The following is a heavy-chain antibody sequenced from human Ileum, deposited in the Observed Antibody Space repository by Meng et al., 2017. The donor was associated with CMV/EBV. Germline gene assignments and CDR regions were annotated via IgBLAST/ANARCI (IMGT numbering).Heavy chain of an antibody. J-gene: IGHJ4*02. Sequence: GGSLRLSCAVSGFTFSNHYMDWVRQVPGKGLEWVGRSRIKADSYITQYAASVKGRFTISRDNSKSTLYLQMNSLRPEDSAVYFCARGKSGNFFDYWGQGTLVTVSS. CDR1: GFTFSNHY. CDR2: SRIKADSYIT. V-gene: IGHV3-72*01. CDR3: ARGKSGNFFDY. D-gene: IGHD3-10*01.